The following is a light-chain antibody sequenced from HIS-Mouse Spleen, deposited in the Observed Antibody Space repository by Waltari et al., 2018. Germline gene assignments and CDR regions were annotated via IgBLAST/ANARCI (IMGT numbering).Light chain of an antibody. CDR2: EDS. V-gene: IGLV3-10*01. Sequence: SYELTQPPSVSVSPGQTARITCSGDALPKKYAYWYQPKSGQAPVLVIYEDSKRPSGMPERFSGSSSGTMATVTISGAQVEDEADYYCYSTDSSGNHRVFGGGTKLTVL. CDR3: YSTDSSGNHRV. J-gene: IGLJ2*01. CDR1: ALPKKY.